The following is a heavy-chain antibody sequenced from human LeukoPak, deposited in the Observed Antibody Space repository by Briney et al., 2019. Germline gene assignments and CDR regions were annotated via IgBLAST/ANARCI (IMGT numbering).Heavy chain of an antibody. CDR3: TRDRALTF. D-gene: IGHD3-10*01. CDR1: GYTFTGYY. CDR2: ISPN. J-gene: IGHJ4*02. Sequence: ASVTVSCKASGYTFTGYYIHWVRQAPGQGLEWMGWISPNSAQEFQGRVTMTRDTSISTVYMELSRLKSDDTAVYYCTRDRALTFWGQGTLVIVSS. V-gene: IGHV1-2*02.